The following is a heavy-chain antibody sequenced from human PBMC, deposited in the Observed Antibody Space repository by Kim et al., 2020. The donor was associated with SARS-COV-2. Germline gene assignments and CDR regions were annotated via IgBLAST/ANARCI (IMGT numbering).Heavy chain of an antibody. Sequence: ASVKVSCKASGYTFTSYAMHWVRQAPGQRLEWMGWIYAVNGHTKYSQKFQGRVTITRDTSASTAYMELSSLRSEDTAVYYCARDPPAYCGGDCPRFDYWGQGTLVTVSS. D-gene: IGHD2-21*02. CDR2: IYAVNGHT. CDR3: ARDPPAYCGGDCPRFDY. J-gene: IGHJ4*02. V-gene: IGHV1-3*01. CDR1: GYTFTSYA.